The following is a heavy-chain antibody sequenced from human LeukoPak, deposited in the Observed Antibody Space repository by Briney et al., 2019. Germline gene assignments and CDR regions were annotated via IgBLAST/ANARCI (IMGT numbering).Heavy chain of an antibody. Sequence: SQTLSLTCTVSGGSISSGSYYWSWIRQPAGKGLEWIGRIYTSGSTNYNPSLKSRVTISVDTSKNQFSLKLSSVTAADTAVYYCARGPFYGMDVWGQGTTVTVSS. CDR3: ARGPFYGMDV. V-gene: IGHV4-61*02. J-gene: IGHJ6*02. CDR1: GGSISSGSYY. CDR2: IYTSGST.